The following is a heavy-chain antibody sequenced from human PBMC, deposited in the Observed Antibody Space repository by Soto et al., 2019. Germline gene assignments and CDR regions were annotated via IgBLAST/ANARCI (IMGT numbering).Heavy chain of an antibody. J-gene: IGHJ5*02. CDR3: AKGKLDDFWSGYYLGYNWFDP. CDR1: GFTFSSYA. CDR2: ISGSGGST. Sequence: PGGSLRLSCAASGFTFSSYAMSWVRQAPGKGLEWVSAISGSGGSTYYADSVKGRFTISRDNSKNTLYLQMNSLRAEDTAVYYCAKGKLDDFWSGYYLGYNWFDPWGQGTLVTVSS. V-gene: IGHV3-23*01. D-gene: IGHD3-3*01.